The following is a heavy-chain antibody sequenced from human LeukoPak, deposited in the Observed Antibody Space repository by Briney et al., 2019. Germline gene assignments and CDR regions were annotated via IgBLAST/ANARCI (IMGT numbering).Heavy chain of an antibody. CDR2: IYWDDDK. CDR1: GFSLSTSGVG. Sequence: SGPTLVNPTQTLTLTCTFSGFSLSTSGVGVGWIRQPPGKALEWRALIYWDDDKRYSPSLKSRLTITKDTSKNQVVLTMTNMDPVDTATYYCAHMTFIAAAGLNWFDPWGQGTLVTVSS. V-gene: IGHV2-5*02. D-gene: IGHD6-13*01. J-gene: IGHJ5*02. CDR3: AHMTFIAAAGLNWFDP.